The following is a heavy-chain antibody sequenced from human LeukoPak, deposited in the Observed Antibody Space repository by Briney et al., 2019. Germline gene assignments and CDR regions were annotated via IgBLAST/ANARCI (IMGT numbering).Heavy chain of an antibody. CDR3: ARDHYDFWSGYPAYAMDV. Sequence: GASVKVSCKASGYTFTNYAMHWVRQAPGQRLEWMGWINAGNGNTKYSQKFQGTVTITRDTSASTAYMELSSPRSEDTAVYYCARDHYDFWSGYPAYAMDVWGQGTTVAVSS. V-gene: IGHV1-3*01. D-gene: IGHD3-3*01. J-gene: IGHJ6*02. CDR2: INAGNGNT. CDR1: GYTFTNYA.